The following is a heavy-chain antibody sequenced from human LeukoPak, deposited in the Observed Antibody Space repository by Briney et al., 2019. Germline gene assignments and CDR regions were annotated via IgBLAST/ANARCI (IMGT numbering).Heavy chain of an antibody. V-gene: IGHV4-34*01. CDR2: INHSGST. Sequence: SETLSLTCAVYGGSFSGYYWSWIRQPPGKGLEWIGEINHSGSTNYNPSLKSRVTISVDTSKNQFSLKLSSVTAADTAVYYCARASNWFDPWGQGTLVTVSS. J-gene: IGHJ5*02. CDR3: ARASNWFDP. CDR1: GGSFSGYY.